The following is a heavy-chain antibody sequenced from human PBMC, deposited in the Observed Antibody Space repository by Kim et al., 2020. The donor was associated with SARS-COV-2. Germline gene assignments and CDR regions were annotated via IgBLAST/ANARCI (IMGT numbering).Heavy chain of an antibody. CDR2: ISNTDSTT. J-gene: IGHJ4*02. V-gene: IGHV3-48*02. D-gene: IGHD3-16*02. CDR1: GFTFSNYR. Sequence: GGSLRLSCAASGFTFSNYRMNWVRQAPGKGLEWVSYISNTDSTTHYADAVKGRFTISRDNVKNSLYLQMNSLRDEDTAVYYCAREEISFGGVIVYHYFDYWGQGILVTGSS. CDR3: AREEISFGGVIVYHYFDY.